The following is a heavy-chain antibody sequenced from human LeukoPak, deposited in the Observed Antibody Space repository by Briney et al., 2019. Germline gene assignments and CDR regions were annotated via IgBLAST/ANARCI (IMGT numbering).Heavy chain of an antibody. J-gene: IGHJ6*02. CDR2: IYSGGST. Sequence: GGSLRLSCAASGFTVSSNYMSWVRQAPGKGLEWVSAIYSGGSTYYADSVKGRFTISRDNSKNTLYLQMNSLRAEDTAVYYCARSSEPYYYYYYGMDVWGQGTTVTVSS. CDR1: GFTVSSNY. CDR3: ARSSEPYYYYYYGMDV. V-gene: IGHV3-66*01. D-gene: IGHD1-14*01.